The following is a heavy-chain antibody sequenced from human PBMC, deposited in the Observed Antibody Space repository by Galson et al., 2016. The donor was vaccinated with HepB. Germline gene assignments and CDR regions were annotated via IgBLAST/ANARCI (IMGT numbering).Heavy chain of an antibody. V-gene: IGHV3-53*01. Sequence: SLRLSCAASGFRFSGHVMHWVRQAPGRGLEWVSIVYSDGSTYYSDSVRGRFTISRDNSNNIVYLQMNSLRAEDTAVYFCAKNKATARVWGHYYYYMDVWGKGTTVTVSS. CDR3: AKNKATARVWGHYYYYMDV. J-gene: IGHJ6*03. D-gene: IGHD3-16*01. CDR1: GFRFSGHV. CDR2: VYSDGST.